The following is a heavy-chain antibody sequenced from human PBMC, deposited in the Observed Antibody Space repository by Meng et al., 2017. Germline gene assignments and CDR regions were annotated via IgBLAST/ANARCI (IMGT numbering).Heavy chain of an antibody. CDR1: GGAVSSGRYY. CDR2: INHSGST. D-gene: IGHD1-1*01. J-gene: IGHJ4*02. V-gene: IGHV4-61*01. CDR3: AGAQTGTREIDY. Sequence: HVLLQAARPGLVSLSGTFSLPCAVSGGAVSSGRYYLSWIRQPPGKGLELIGEINHSGSTNYNPSLKSRVTISVDTSKNQFSLKLSSVTAADTAVYYCAGAQTGTREIDYWGQGTLVTVSS.